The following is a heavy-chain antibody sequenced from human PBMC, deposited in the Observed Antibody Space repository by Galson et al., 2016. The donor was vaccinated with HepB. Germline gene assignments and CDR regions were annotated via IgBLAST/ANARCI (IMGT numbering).Heavy chain of an antibody. J-gene: IGHJ4*02. CDR1: GFTFSTHS. D-gene: IGHD3-16*02. CDR2: IKSGSDNL. Sequence: SLRLSCATSGFTFSTHSMNWVRQAPGKGLEWVAAIKSGSDNLVYADSVKGRFTISRDNAKNSLYLRMDSLTVEDTAVYYCVRASTLNRRWGQGTLVTVSS. CDR3: VRASTLNRR. V-gene: IGHV3-21*06.